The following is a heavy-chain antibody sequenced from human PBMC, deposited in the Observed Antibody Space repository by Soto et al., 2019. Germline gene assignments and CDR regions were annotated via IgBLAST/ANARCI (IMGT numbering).Heavy chain of an antibody. V-gene: IGHV3-7*01. J-gene: IGHJ4*02. CDR1: GFTFNNYW. D-gene: IGHD3-10*01. CDR3: ARPDGSGRYYIVGY. Sequence: GGSLRLSCAASGFTFNNYWMSWVRQAPGKGLEWVANIKQDGSEKYYVDSVKGRFTISRDNAKNSLYLQMNSLRGEDTAIYYCARPDGSGRYYIVGYWGQGTLVTVSS. CDR2: IKQDGSEK.